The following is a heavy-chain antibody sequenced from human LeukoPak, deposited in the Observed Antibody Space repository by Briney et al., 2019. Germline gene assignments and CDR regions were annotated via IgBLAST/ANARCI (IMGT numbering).Heavy chain of an antibody. Sequence: SETLSLTCTVSGGSISSGGYYWSWVRQPPGKGLEWIGYIYYSGSTYYNPSLKSRLTISLDTSKNQFSVKLSSVTAADTAVYYCARTDSSGYYGEYWGQGTLVTVSS. D-gene: IGHD3-22*01. CDR3: ARTDSSGYYGEY. CDR1: GGSISSGGYY. V-gene: IGHV4-30-4*01. J-gene: IGHJ4*02. CDR2: IYYSGST.